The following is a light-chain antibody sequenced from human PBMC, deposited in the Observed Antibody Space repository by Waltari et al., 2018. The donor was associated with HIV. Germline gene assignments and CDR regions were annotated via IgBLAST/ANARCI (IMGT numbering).Light chain of an antibody. V-gene: IGKV3-11*01. J-gene: IGKJ5*01. CDR3: QQRSNWI. CDR2: DAS. Sequence: EIVLTQSPATLSLSPGERATLSCRASQSVSSYLAWYQQKPGQAPRLLIYDASNRATGIPARFSGSGSGTDFTLTISCREPEDVAVYYCQQRSNWIFGQGTRLDIK. CDR1: QSVSSY.